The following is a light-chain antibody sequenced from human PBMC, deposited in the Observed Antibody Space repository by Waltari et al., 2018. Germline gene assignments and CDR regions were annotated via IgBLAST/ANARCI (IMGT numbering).Light chain of an antibody. J-gene: IGKJ4*01. V-gene: IGKV1-39*01. CDR3: QQSYITPLT. Sequence: IQMTQSQSSLPASVVDIVTITCRASANIDNYLHWYQQKPGKAPKLLIYSASSLQSGVPSRFSGSRSGTDFTLTVGSLQPEDVASYFCQQSYITPLTFGGGTTVEIK. CDR1: ANIDNY. CDR2: SAS.